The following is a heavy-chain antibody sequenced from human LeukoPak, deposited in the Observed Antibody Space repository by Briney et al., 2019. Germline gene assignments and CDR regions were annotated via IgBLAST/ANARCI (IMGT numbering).Heavy chain of an antibody. D-gene: IGHD1-26*01. J-gene: IGHJ6*02. CDR2: MSRSSSTI. Sequence: GGSLRLSCAASGFTFSSYSMNWVRQAPGKGLEWVSYMSRSSSTIYYADSVKGRFTISRDNAKNSLYLQMNRLRAEDTAVYYCARGGGSYYYGMDVWGQGTTVTVSS. CDR3: ARGGGSYYYGMDV. CDR1: GFTFSSYS. V-gene: IGHV3-48*01.